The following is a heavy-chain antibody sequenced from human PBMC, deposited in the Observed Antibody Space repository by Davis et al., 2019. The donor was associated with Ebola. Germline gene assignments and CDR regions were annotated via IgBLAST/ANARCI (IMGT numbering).Heavy chain of an antibody. Sequence: GGSLRLSCAASGFTFSSYAMHWVRQAPGKGLEWVAVISYDGSNKYYADSVKGRFTISRDNSKNTLYLQMNSLRAEDTAVYYCARGAKGWFRELFSYYYGMDVWGQGTTVTVSS. CDR2: ISYDGSNK. D-gene: IGHD3-10*01. CDR1: GFTFSSYA. V-gene: IGHV3-30-3*01. CDR3: ARGAKGWFRELFSYYYGMDV. J-gene: IGHJ6*02.